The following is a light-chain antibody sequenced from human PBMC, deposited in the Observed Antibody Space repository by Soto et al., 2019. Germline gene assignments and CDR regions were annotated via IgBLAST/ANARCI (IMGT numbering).Light chain of an antibody. CDR3: SSYTNINTRACV. CDR1: SGDLAIYNY. Sequence: QSALTQPASVSGSPGQSITISCTGTSGDLAIYNYVSWYQQQPGKAPKLMIYQVTNRPSGVSNRFSGSRSGNTASLTISGLQAEDEADYYCSSYTNINTRACVFGTGTKVTVL. V-gene: IGLV2-14*01. CDR2: QVT. J-gene: IGLJ1*01.